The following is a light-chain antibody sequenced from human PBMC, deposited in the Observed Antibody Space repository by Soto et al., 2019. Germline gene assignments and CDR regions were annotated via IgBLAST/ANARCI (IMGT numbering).Light chain of an antibody. J-gene: IGKJ4*01. CDR1: QGINSD. CDR3: QQLYTYPLT. CDR2: TAS. V-gene: IGKV1-9*01. Sequence: DIQLTQSPSFLSASVGDIVTVTCRASQGINSDLAWYQQKPGKAPQLLIYTASTLQSGVPSRFSGSGSGTEFTLTIPSLQPEDFAAYYCQQLYTYPLTFGGGTKVEIK.